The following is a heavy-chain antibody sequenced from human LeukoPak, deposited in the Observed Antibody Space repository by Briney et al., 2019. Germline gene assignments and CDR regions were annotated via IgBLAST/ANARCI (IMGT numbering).Heavy chain of an antibody. J-gene: IGHJ4*02. CDR2: INQDGSEK. Sequence: GGSLRLSCAASGFTFSSYLMSWVRQAPGKRLEWVANINQDGSEKYYVDSVKGRFIISRDNARNSLFLQMNILTAEDTAIYYCVREGAYSTSSHAGYWGQGTLVSVSS. CDR1: GFTFSSYL. CDR3: VREGAYSTSSHAGY. D-gene: IGHD6-6*01. V-gene: IGHV3-7*01.